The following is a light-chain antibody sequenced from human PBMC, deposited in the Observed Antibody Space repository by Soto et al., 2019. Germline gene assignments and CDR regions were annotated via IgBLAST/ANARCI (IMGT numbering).Light chain of an antibody. CDR2: DVS. V-gene: IGLV2-14*01. CDR1: SSDVDGYNY. CDR3: SSYTSSSALLYV. J-gene: IGLJ1*01. Sequence: QSALTQPASVSGSPGQSITISCTGTSSDVDGYNYVSWYQQHPGKAPKLMIYDVSNRPSGVSNRFSGSKSVNTASLTISGLQAEDEADYYCSSYTSSSALLYVFGTGTKVTVL.